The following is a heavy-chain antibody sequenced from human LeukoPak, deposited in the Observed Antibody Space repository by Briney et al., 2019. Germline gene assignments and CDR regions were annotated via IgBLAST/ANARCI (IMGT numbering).Heavy chain of an antibody. CDR3: ARAFSELLGFYYYYMDV. Sequence: GGSLRLSCAASGFSFTSYDMHWVRQAPGKGLEWVAVVSYDGIYKYYADSVKSRFTISRDNSENTLYLQMNSLRAEDTAVYYCARAFSELLGFYYYYMDVWGKGTTVTVSS. CDR2: VSYDGIYK. V-gene: IGHV3-30*04. J-gene: IGHJ6*03. D-gene: IGHD1-7*01. CDR1: GFSFTSYD.